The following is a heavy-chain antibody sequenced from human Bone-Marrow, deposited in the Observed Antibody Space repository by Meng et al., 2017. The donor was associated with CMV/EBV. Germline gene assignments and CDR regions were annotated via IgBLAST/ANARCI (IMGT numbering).Heavy chain of an antibody. D-gene: IGHD5-18*01. CDR3: ASLDTATFPGVAH. CDR2: ISWNSGSI. J-gene: IGHJ5*02. CDR1: GFTFDDYA. V-gene: IGHV3-9*01. Sequence: GGSLRLSCAASGFTFDDYAMHWVRQAPGKGLEWVSGISWNSGSIGYADSVKGRFTISRDNAKKSLYLQMNSLRVEDTAVYFCASLDTATFPGVAHWGQGTLVTVSS.